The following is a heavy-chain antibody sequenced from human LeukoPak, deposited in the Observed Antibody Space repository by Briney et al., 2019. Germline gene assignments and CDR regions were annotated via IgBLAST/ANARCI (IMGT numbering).Heavy chain of an antibody. J-gene: IGHJ4*02. CDR2: INPNSGGT. CDR1: GYTFTGYY. V-gene: IGHV1-2*02. CDR3: ARDDYGDYELREDY. D-gene: IGHD4-17*01. Sequence: EASVKVSCKASGYTFTGYYMHWVRQAPGQGLEWMGWINPNSGGTNYAQKFQGRVTMTRDTSISTAYMELSRLRSDDTAVYYCARDDYGDYELREDYWGQGTLVTVSS.